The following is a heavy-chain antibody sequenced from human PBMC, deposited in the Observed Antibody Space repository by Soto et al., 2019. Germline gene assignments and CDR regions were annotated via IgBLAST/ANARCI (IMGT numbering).Heavy chain of an antibody. CDR2: IYHSGST. CDR3: ARDDHIVVVPTSLGAMDV. V-gene: IGHV4-4*02. J-gene: IGHJ6*02. D-gene: IGHD2-2*01. Sequence: SETLSLTCAAYGGSISSNTWWSWVRQPPGKGLEWIGEIYHSGSTNYNPSLKSRVTISLDKSKNQFSLKLTSVTAADSAVYYCARDDHIVVVPTSLGAMDVWGQGTTVTVSS. CDR1: GGSISSNTW.